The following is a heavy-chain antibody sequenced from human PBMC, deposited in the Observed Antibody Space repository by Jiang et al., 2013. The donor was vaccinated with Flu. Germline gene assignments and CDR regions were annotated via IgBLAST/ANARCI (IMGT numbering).Heavy chain of an antibody. D-gene: IGHD5-18*01. CDR1: GGTLSSYA. CDR3: ARAIGGYSYGPFEY. Sequence: GAEVKKPGSSLRVSCKASGGTLSSYASNWVRQAPGQGLEWMGGIIPIFGTTEYAQKFQGRVTITADESTGTVYMELTGLKSEDTAVYYCARAIGGYSYGPFEYWGQG. J-gene: IGHJ4*02. CDR2: IIPIFGTT. V-gene: IGHV1-69*01.